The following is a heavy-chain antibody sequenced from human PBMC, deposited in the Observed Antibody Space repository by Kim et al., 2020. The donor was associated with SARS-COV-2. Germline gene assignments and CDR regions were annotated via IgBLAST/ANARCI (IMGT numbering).Heavy chain of an antibody. V-gene: IGHV3-30*02. Sequence: GRFTIPRDNSKNTLYLQMNSLRAEDTAVYYCAKDKESVVPAATNRVYFDYWGQGTLVTVSS. CDR3: AKDKESVVPAATNRVYFDY. D-gene: IGHD2-2*01. J-gene: IGHJ4*02.